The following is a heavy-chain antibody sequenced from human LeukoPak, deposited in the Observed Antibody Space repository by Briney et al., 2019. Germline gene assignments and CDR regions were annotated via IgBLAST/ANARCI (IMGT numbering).Heavy chain of an antibody. V-gene: IGHV3-73*01. CDR2: IRSKANSYAT. Sequence: GGSLRLSCAASGFTFSGSAINWVRQASGKGLEWVGRIRSKANSYATAYAASVKGRFTISRDDSKNTAYLQMDSLKTEDTAVYYCTRVTGTAGFDFDYWGQGTLVTVSS. D-gene: IGHD7-27*01. CDR1: GFTFSGSA. J-gene: IGHJ4*02. CDR3: TRVTGTAGFDFDY.